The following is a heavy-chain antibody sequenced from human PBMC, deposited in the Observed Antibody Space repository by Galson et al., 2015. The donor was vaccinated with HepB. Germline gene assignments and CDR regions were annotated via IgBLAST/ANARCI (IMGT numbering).Heavy chain of an antibody. J-gene: IGHJ4*02. CDR1: GFTFSSYG. V-gene: IGHV3-33*01. D-gene: IGHD1-14*01. CDR2: IWYDGSNK. CDR3: ARDRKQSGLDY. Sequence: SLRLSCAASGFTFSSYGMHWVRQAPGKGLEWVAVIWYDGSNKYYADSVKGRFTISRDNSKNTLYLQMNSLRAEDTAVYYCARDRKQSGLDYWSQGTLVTVSS.